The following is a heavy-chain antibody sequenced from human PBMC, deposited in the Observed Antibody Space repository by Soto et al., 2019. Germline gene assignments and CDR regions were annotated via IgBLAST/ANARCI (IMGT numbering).Heavy chain of an antibody. CDR1: GGSISSSSYY. Sequence: PSETLSLTCTVSGGSISSSSYYWGWIRQPPGKGLEWIGSIYYSGSTYYNPSLKSRVTISVDTSKNQFSLKLSSVTAADTAVYYCASLHYYYYGMDVWGQGTTVTVSS. CDR2: IYYSGST. V-gene: IGHV4-39*01. J-gene: IGHJ6*02. CDR3: ASLHYYYYGMDV.